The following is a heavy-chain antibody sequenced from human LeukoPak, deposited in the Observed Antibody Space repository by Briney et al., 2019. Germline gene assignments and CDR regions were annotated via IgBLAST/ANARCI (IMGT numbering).Heavy chain of an antibody. V-gene: IGHV4-34*01. CDR3: ARRGRWQQLDFYYYYYMDV. CDR1: GGSFSGYY. CDR2: INHSGNT. J-gene: IGHJ6*03. Sequence: PSETLSLTCTVYGGSFSGYYWNWIRQPPGKGLEWIGEINHSGNTNYNPSLRSRVTMSVDTSKNQFSLKLSSVTAADTAVYYCARRGRWQQLDFYYYYYMDVWGKGTTVTVSS. D-gene: IGHD5-24*01.